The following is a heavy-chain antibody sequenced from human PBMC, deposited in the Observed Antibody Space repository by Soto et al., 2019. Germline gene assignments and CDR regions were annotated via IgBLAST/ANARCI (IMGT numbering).Heavy chain of an antibody. CDR1: GGSISSYF. J-gene: IGHJ2*01. CDR2: IYYTGST. Sequence: QVQLQESGPGLVKPSETLSLTCTVSGGSISSYFWSWIRQPPGKGLEWIGYIYYTGSTNYKPSLKRRVTISVDTSKNQFSLQLSSVTAADTAVYYCATFNWYFDLWGRGTLVTVSS. V-gene: IGHV4-59*01. CDR3: ATFNWYFDL.